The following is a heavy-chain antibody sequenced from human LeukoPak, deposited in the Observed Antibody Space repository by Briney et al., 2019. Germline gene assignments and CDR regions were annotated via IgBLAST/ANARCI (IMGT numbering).Heavy chain of an antibody. CDR1: GFTFSSYG. CDR2: ISGSGGST. J-gene: IGHJ6*03. D-gene: IGHD3-3*01. V-gene: IGHV3-23*01. Sequence: GGSLRLSCAASGFTFSSYGMSWVRQAPGKGLEWVSAISGSGGSTYYADSVKGRFTISRDNSKNTLYLEMNSLRAEDTAVYYCARGGVLYYYYIDVWGKGTTVTISS. CDR3: ARGGVLYYYYIDV.